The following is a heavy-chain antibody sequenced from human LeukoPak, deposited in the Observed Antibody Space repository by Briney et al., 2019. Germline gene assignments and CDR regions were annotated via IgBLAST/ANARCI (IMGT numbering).Heavy chain of an antibody. CDR3: GRDLVVTAD. D-gene: IGHD2-21*02. CDR1: GYSITSYY. J-gene: IGHJ4*02. Sequence: ESLKISCKGSGYSITSYYASWVRQMPGDSLEWMGTIKSSDSYTNYSPSFQSHVTISADKSISTAYLQWSSLKASDTAMYYCGRDLVVTADWGQGTLVTVSS. CDR2: IKSSDSYT. V-gene: IGHV5-10-1*01.